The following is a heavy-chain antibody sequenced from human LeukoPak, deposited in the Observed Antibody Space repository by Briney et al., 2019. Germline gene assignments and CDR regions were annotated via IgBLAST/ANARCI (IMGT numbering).Heavy chain of an antibody. CDR1: GYTFTSYA. CDR2: LSAYNGHT. D-gene: IGHD3-22*01. J-gene: IGHJ4*02. Sequence: GASVKVSCKASGYTFTSYAMHWVRQAPGQRLEWMGWLSAYNGHTIYAQNLQGRVTMTTETSTTTAYMELRRLRSDDTAVYYCARESYYDSSGYSDSWGQGTLVTVSS. V-gene: IGHV1-18*01. CDR3: ARESYYDSSGYSDS.